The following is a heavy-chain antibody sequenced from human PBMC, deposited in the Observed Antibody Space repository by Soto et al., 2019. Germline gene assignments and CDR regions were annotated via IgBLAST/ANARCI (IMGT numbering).Heavy chain of an antibody. CDR2: IYSGGNT. V-gene: IGHV3-66*01. Sequence: EVQLVESGGGLVQPGESLRLSSAASGFTVSNNYMSWVRQAPGKGLEWVSFIYSGGNTYYADSVKGRFTISRDKSKNTLYLQMNNLRVKDTEVYYCTRRPGYWGQGTLVTVSS. J-gene: IGHJ4*02. CDR3: TRRPGY. D-gene: IGHD7-27*01. CDR1: GFTVSNNY.